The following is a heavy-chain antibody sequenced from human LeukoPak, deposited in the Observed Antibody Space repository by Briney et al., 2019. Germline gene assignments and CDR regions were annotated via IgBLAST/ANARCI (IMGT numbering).Heavy chain of an antibody. CDR1: GFTFSSYA. J-gene: IGHJ4*02. CDR2: ISGSGGST. CDR3: AKAKSKLVPAATALDY. V-gene: IGHV3-23*01. Sequence: PGGSLRLSCAASGFTFSSYAMCWVRQAGGKRLEWGSAISGSGGSTYYADSVTGRFTISRDNSKNTLYLQMNSRTAEDTAVYYCAKAKSKLVPAATALDYWGQATPVTASS. D-gene: IGHD2-2*01.